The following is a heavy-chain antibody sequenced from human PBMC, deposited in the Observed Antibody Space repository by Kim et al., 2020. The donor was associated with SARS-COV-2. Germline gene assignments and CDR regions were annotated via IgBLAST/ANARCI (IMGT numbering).Heavy chain of an antibody. CDR2: ISSSSSYI. D-gene: IGHD6-19*01. Sequence: GGSLRLSCAASGFTFSSYSMNWVRQAPGKGLEWLSSISSSSSYIYYADSVKGRFTISRDNAKNSLYLQMNSLRAEDTAVYYCARDRGWSYYYYGMDVWGQGTTVTVSS. CDR1: GFTFSSYS. CDR3: ARDRGWSYYYYGMDV. V-gene: IGHV3-21*01. J-gene: IGHJ6*02.